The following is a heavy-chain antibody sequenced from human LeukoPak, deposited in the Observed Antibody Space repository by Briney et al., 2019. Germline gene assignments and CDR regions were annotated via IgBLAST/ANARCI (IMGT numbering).Heavy chain of an antibody. CDR1: GYTFTGYY. V-gene: IGHV1-2*02. CDR2: INPNSGGT. Sequence: ASVKVSCKASGYTFTGYYMHWVRQAPGQGLEWMGWINPNSGGTNYAQKFQGRVTMTRDTSISTAYMELSRLRSDDTAVYYCARGRIAVAGGSAFDIWGQGTMVTVSS. CDR3: ARGRIAVAGGSAFDI. D-gene: IGHD6-19*01. J-gene: IGHJ3*02.